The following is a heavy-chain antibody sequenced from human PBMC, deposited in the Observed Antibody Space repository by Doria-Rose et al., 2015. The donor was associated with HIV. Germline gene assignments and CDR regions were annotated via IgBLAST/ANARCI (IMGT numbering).Heavy chain of an antibody. V-gene: IGHV2-26*01. D-gene: IGHD6-13*01. CDR2: TFSDDER. CDR1: GVSLSSPGVG. CDR3: ARIKSSRWYHKYYFDF. Sequence: ESGPVLVKPTETLTLICTVSGVSLSSPGVGVSWIRQPPGKALEWLANTFSDDERSYKTSLKSRLTISRGTSKSQVVLTMTDMDPVDTATYYCARIKSSRWYHKYYFDFWGQGTLVIVSA. J-gene: IGHJ4*02.